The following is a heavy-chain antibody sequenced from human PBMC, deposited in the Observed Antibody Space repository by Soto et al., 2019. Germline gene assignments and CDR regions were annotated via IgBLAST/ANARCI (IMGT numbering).Heavy chain of an antibody. D-gene: IGHD2-15*01. J-gene: IGHJ1*01. CDR1: GFTFDDYA. Sequence: EVQLVESGGGLVQPGRSLRLSCAASGFTFDDYAMHWVRQAPGKGLEWVSGISWNSGSIGYPDSVKGRFTIARDNAKNSLYLHMNIPRAEDTALYYCAKGESPRDIVVVVAASAEYFPHWGQGTLVTVSS. CDR3: AKGESPRDIVVVVAASAEYFPH. CDR2: ISWNSGSI. V-gene: IGHV3-9*01.